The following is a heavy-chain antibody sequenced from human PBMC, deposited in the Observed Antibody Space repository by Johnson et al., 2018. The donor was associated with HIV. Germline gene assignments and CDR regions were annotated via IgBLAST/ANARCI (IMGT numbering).Heavy chain of an antibody. CDR3: AREGDGNIVSNGAFDI. Sequence: VQLVESGGGLIKPGGSLRLSCAASEFSFTNAWMNWVRRAPGKGLEWVGRIKSKTDGGTTDFAAPVQGRFTISRDNYKNTLFLQMGSLRLEDMAVYYCAREGDGNIVSNGAFDIWGQGTMVTVSS. V-gene: IGHV3-15*01. CDR1: EFSFTNAW. CDR2: IKSKTDGGTT. J-gene: IGHJ3*02. D-gene: IGHD5/OR15-5a*01.